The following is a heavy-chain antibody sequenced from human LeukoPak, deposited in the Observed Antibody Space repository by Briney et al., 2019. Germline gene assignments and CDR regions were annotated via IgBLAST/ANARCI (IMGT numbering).Heavy chain of an antibody. J-gene: IGHJ4*02. CDR2: INSDGSST. D-gene: IGHD2-15*01. Sequence: VWVSRINSDGSSTSYADSVKGRFTISRDNAKNTLYLQMSSLRAEDTAVYYCARDYGGGSCTRDTCYFDYWGQGTLVTVSS. V-gene: IGHV3-74*01. CDR3: ARDYGGGSCTRDTCYFDY.